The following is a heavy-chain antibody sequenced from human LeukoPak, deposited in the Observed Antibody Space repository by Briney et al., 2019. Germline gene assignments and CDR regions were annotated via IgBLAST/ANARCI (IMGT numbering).Heavy chain of an antibody. CDR2: ISTSGST. J-gene: IGHJ6*03. V-gene: IGHV4-61*09. D-gene: IGHD5-12*01. Sequence: PSETLSPTCTVSGGSISSSSYYWSWIRQPAGKGLESIGHISTSGSTNYNPSLKSRVTMSVDTSKNQFSLKLSSVTAADTAVYYCATDGFTRNGYGHYDYMDVWGKGTTVTISS. CDR1: GGSISSSSYY. CDR3: ATDGFTRNGYGHYDYMDV.